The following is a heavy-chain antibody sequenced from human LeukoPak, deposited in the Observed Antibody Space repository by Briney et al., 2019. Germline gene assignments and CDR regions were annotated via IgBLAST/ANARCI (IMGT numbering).Heavy chain of an antibody. Sequence: ASVKVSCKASGYTFTSYGISWVRQAPGQGLEWVGWMNPHSGNTGYAHKFQGRVTMTRDTSINTAYLELTSLISDDTAVYYCVRDGSHIWGLAYWGQGTLVAVSS. CDR3: VRDGSHIWGLAY. V-gene: IGHV1-8*02. CDR1: GYTFTSYG. J-gene: IGHJ4*02. D-gene: IGHD3-16*01. CDR2: MNPHSGNT.